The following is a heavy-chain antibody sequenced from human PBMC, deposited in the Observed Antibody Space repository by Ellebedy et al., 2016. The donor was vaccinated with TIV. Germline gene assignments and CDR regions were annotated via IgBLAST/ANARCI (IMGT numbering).Heavy chain of an antibody. D-gene: IGHD4-23*01. J-gene: IGHJ2*01. CDR3: ARLRHYGGDSVWFFDL. V-gene: IGHV4-59*08. CDR1: GDSMSNYY. Sequence: MPSETLSLTCTVSGDSMSNYYWSWIRQPPGKPLEWIGYIYYSGSTNYNPSLKSRVTISLDTSKNQFSLRLTSVTAADTAVCYCARLRHYGGDSVWFFDLWGRGTLVTVSS. CDR2: IYYSGST.